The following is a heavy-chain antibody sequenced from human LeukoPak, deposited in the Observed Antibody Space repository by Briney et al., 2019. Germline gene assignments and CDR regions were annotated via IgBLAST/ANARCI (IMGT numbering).Heavy chain of an antibody. CDR2: IYYSGST. Sequence: SETLSLTCTVSGGSISSYYWSWIRQPPGKGLEWIGYIYYSGSTNYNPSLKSRVTISVDTSKNQFSLKLSSVTAADTAVYYCARDPAAAGPAYYFDYWGQGTLVTVSS. D-gene: IGHD6-13*01. V-gene: IGHV4-59*01. J-gene: IGHJ4*02. CDR3: ARDPAAAGPAYYFDY. CDR1: GGSISSYY.